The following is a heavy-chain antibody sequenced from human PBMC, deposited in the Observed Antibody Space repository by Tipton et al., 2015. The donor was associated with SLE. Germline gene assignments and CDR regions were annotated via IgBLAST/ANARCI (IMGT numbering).Heavy chain of an antibody. J-gene: IGHJ6*02. V-gene: IGHV1-2*06. D-gene: IGHD3-10*01. CDR1: GYTFTYYA. Sequence: QLVQSGSELKKPGASVKVSCKASGYTFTYYAINWVRQAPGQGLEWMGRINPNTGGTNYAHKFQGRVTMTRDTSISTAYIELSRLRSDDTAVYYCARAGSSHGYYYYFGMDVWGQGTTVAVPS. CDR2: INPNTGGT. CDR3: ARAGSSHGYYYYFGMDV.